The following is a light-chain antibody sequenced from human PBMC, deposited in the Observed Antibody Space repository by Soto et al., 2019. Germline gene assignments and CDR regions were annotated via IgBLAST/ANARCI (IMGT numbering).Light chain of an antibody. V-gene: IGKV3-20*01. CDR1: QSVSSSY. J-gene: IGKJ1*01. CDR3: QQYGSSPPWT. CDR2: GAS. Sequence: EIVLTQSPGTLSLSPGEIATLSCRASQSVSSSYLAWYQQKPGQAPRLLIYGASSRATGIPDRFSSSGSGTDFTLTISRLEPEDFAVYYCQQYGSSPPWTFGQGTKVELK.